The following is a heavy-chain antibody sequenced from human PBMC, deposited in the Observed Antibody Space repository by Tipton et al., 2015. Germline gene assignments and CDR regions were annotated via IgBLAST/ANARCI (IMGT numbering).Heavy chain of an antibody. CDR1: GGTFSSYA. CDR2: IIPIFGTA. J-gene: IGHJ6*02. V-gene: IGHV1-69*01. CDR3: ARRGRDGYKPGARDYYYYGMDV. Sequence: QLVQSGAEVKKPGSSVKVSCKASGGTFSSYAISWVRQAPGQGLEWMGGIIPIFGTANYAQKFQGRVTITADESTSTAYMELSSLRSEDTAVYYCARRGRDGYKPGARDYYYYGMDVWGQGTTVTVSS. D-gene: IGHD5-24*01.